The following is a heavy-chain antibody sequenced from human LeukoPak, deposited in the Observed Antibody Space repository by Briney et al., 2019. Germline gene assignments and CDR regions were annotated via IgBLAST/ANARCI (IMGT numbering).Heavy chain of an antibody. J-gene: IGHJ3*02. CDR3: ARDSGYNVNDHDVNAFDI. Sequence: SETLSLTCTVSGDSMRIGTFYWNWIRQPAGKGLEWIGRIYTTGTTHYNPSLTSRVTISVDTSKNQFSLKLSSVTAADTALYYCARDSGYNVNDHDVNAFDIWGQGTMVTISS. CDR2: IYTTGTT. D-gene: IGHD5-24*01. V-gene: IGHV4-61*02. CDR1: GDSMRIGTFY.